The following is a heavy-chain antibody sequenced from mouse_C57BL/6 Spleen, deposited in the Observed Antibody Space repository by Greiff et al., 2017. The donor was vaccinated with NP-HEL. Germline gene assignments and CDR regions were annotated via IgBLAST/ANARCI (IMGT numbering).Heavy chain of an antibody. V-gene: IGHV1-7*01. Sequence: QVQLQQSGAELAKPGASVKLSCKASGYTFTSYWMHWVKQRPGQGLEWNGYINPSSGYTKYNQKFKDKATLTADKSSSTAYMQLSSLTYEDSAVYYCARYYDYDDYAMDYWGQGTSVTVSS. CDR1: GYTFTSYW. CDR2: INPSSGYT. J-gene: IGHJ4*01. D-gene: IGHD2-4*01. CDR3: ARYYDYDDYAMDY.